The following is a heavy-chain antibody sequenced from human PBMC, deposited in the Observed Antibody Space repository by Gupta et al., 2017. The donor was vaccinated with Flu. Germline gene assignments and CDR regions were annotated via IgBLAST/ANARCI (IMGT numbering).Heavy chain of an antibody. Sequence: QMQLHVSGPGLVKPSQTLSLTCTVSGDSMTSGLYYWSWIRQPAGKGREWIGRIYTSGTTNYNSSLESRVTISVDTSKKQISLKLRSVTAADTAVYDCARVPFSNYGGDYGWDGWGQGTTVTVSS. J-gene: IGHJ6*02. D-gene: IGHD3-16*01. CDR1: GDSMTSGLYY. CDR2: IYTSGTT. V-gene: IGHV4-61*02. CDR3: ARVPFSNYGGDYGWDG.